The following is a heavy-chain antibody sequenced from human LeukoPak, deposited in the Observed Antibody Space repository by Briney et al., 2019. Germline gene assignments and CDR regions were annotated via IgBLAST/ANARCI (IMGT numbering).Heavy chain of an antibody. CDR3: ATSHDSSGCD. CDR1: GFTFGNYG. J-gene: IGHJ4*02. Sequence: GGPLRLSGAAPGFTFGNYGISWVRQAPGRGRGWVSNITEVGGVKYYVWSVKGRFTISRDNAKNSVYLQMNTLRAEDTAVYYCATSHDSSGCDWGQGTLVTVSS. CDR2: ITEVGGVK. D-gene: IGHD3-22*01. V-gene: IGHV3-7*01.